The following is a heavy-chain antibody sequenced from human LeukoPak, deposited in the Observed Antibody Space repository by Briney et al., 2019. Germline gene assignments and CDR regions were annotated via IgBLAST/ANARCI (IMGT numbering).Heavy chain of an antibody. J-gene: IGHJ4*02. V-gene: IGHV3-48*03. CDR3: TGVSRSSWYDY. D-gene: IGHD6-13*01. CDR2: IGRSGVSI. Sequence: GGSLRLSCAASGFTFSSYEMNWVRQAPGKGLEWVSYIGRSGVSIYYTDSVKGRFTISRDNAKNSLYLQMNSLKTEDTAVYYCTGVSRSSWYDYWGQGTLVTVSS. CDR1: GFTFSSYE.